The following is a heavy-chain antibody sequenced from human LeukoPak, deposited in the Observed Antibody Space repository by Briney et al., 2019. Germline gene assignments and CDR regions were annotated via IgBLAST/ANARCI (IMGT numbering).Heavy chain of an antibody. J-gene: IGHJ6*02. CDR3: ARDEAGRYYYYGMDV. CDR2: INPSGGST. Sequence: ASVKVSCKASGYTFTSYYMHWVRQAPGQGLEWMGIINPSGGSTSYAQKFQGRVTMTRDTSTSTVYMELSRLRSDDTAVYYCARDEAGRYYYYGMDVWGQGTTVTVSS. V-gene: IGHV1-46*01. CDR1: GYTFTSYY.